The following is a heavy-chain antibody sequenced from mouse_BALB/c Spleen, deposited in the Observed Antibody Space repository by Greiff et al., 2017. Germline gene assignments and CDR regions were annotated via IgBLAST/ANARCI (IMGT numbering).Heavy chain of an antibody. CDR2: IDPSDSYT. CDR1: GYTFTSYW. J-gene: IGHJ1*01. V-gene: IGHV1-69*02. D-gene: IGHD1-1*01. Sequence: VQLQQPGAELVKPGASVKLSCKASGYTFTSYWMHWVKQRPGQGLEWIGEIDPSDSYTNYNQKFKGKATLTVDKSSSTAYMQLSSLTSEDSAVYYCASIYGYGYFDVWGAGTTVTVSS. CDR3: ASIYGYGYFDV.